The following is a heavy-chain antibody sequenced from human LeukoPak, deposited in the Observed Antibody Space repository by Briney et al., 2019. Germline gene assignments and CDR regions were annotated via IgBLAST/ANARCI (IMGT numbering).Heavy chain of an antibody. Sequence: GGSLRLSCAASGFTFDDYAMHWVRQAPGKGLEWVSGISWNSGSIGYADSVKGRFTLSRDNTKNSLYLKMNSLRAEDTAVYYCANSRSRNKITFGGVENWFDPWGQGTLVTVSS. V-gene: IGHV3-9*01. J-gene: IGHJ5*02. CDR3: ANSRSRNKITFGGVENWFDP. CDR2: ISWNSGSI. CDR1: GFTFDDYA. D-gene: IGHD3-16*01.